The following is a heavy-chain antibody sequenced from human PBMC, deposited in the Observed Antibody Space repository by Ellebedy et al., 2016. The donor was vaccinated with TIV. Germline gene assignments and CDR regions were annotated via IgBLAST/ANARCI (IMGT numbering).Heavy chain of an antibody. CDR2: ISSSSSTI. J-gene: IGHJ3*02. V-gene: IGHV3-48*02. CDR1: GFTFSSYS. Sequence: GESLKISCAASGFTFSSYSMNWVRQAPGKGLEWVSYISSSSSTIYYADSVKGRFTISRDNAKNSLYLQMNSLRDEDTAVYYCARDRVATIGNRAFDIWGQGTMVTVSS. D-gene: IGHD5-12*01. CDR3: ARDRVATIGNRAFDI.